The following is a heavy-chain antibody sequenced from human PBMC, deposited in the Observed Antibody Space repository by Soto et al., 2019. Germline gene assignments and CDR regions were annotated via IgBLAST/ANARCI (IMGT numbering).Heavy chain of an antibody. Sequence: ASVKVSCKASGFTFTSSAVQWVRQARGQRLEWIGWIVVGSGNTNYAQKFQERVTITRDMSTSTAYMELSSLRSEDTAVYYCAAGYWELLRFDYWGQGTLVTVSS. CDR1: GFTFTSSA. CDR2: IVVGSGNT. D-gene: IGHD1-26*01. CDR3: AAGYWELLRFDY. V-gene: IGHV1-58*01. J-gene: IGHJ4*02.